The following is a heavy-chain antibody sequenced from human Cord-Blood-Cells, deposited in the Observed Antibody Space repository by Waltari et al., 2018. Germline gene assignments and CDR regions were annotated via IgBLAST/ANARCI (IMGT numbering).Heavy chain of an antibody. J-gene: IGHJ3*02. CDR2: TYYRSKWYN. CDR3: ARHLYSSSGTYAFDI. CDR1: GDSLLPTSVA. V-gene: IGHV6-1*01. D-gene: IGHD6-6*01. Sequence: QVSLRRSGPGWGRPPRTLSLPCALPGDSLLPTSVAWTWLRQSPTRGLEWLGRTYYRSKWYNDYAISVKSRITINPDTSKNHFSLQLNSVTPEDTAVYYCARHLYSSSGTYAFDIWGQGTMVTVSS.